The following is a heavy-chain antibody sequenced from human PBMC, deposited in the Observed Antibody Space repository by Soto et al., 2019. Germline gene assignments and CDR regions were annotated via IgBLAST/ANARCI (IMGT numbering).Heavy chain of an antibody. V-gene: IGHV3-72*01. CDR3: ARVSNERLTLADDIIDY. CDR1: GFTFSEHY. CDR2: SRHKGSGYTT. D-gene: IGHD1-1*01. J-gene: IGHJ4*02. Sequence: GGSLRLSCSASGFTFSEHYMDWVRQAPGKGLEWVGRSRHKGSGYTTQYAASVKGRFTISRDDSKHSLYLQMNRLKTEDTAVYYCARVSNERLTLADDIIDYWGQGTLVTVSS.